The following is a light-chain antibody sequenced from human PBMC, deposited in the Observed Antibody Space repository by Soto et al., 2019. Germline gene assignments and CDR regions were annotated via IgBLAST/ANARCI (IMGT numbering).Light chain of an antibody. Sequence: EIVMTQSPVTLSVSPGDRATLSCRASQSVNSNLAWYQQKPGQTPKLLIYAASTRATGIPARFSGSGSGTEFTLTISSLQSEDFAVYYWQQYNVWPLTFGGGTKVEFK. V-gene: IGKV3-15*01. CDR2: AAS. CDR3: QQYNVWPLT. J-gene: IGKJ4*01. CDR1: QSVNSN.